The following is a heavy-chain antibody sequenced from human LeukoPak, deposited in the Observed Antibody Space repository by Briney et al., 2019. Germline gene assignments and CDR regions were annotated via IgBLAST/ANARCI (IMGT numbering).Heavy chain of an antibody. CDR2: IRSSSSIM. CDR3: ARNIMGVAVFED. Sequence: PGGSLRLSCAASGFTFSTYGMNWVRQAPGKGLEWVSYIRSSSSIMHYADSVKGRSTISRDNAKNSLYLQMNSLRDEDTAVYYCARNIMGVAVFEDWGQGTLVTVSS. V-gene: IGHV3-48*02. D-gene: IGHD1-26*01. J-gene: IGHJ4*02. CDR1: GFTFSTYG.